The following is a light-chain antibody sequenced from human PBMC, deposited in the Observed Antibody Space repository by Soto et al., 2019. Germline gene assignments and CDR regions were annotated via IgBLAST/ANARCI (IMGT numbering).Light chain of an antibody. CDR2: GAS. CDR1: QSVSSN. Sequence: EKLMTQSPATLSVSPGERATLSCRASQSVSSNLAWYQQKPGQAPRLLIYGASSRDTGIPVRFSGSGSGTEFTLTISSLQSEDFAVYYCQQYNNWPLTFGQGTRLEIK. V-gene: IGKV3-15*01. CDR3: QQYNNWPLT. J-gene: IGKJ5*01.